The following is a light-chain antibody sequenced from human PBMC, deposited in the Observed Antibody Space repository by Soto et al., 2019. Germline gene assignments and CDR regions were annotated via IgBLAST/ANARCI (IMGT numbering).Light chain of an antibody. CDR2: EAY. J-gene: IGKJ1*01. Sequence: DIQMTQSPSTLSASVGDRVTITCRASQSISTWLAWYQQKPGKAPKLLIYEAYSLESGVPSRFSSSGSGTEFTLTISSLQPDDFATYYCQQYYSYSWTFGQGTKVEIK. V-gene: IGKV1-5*03. CDR1: QSISTW. CDR3: QQYYSYSWT.